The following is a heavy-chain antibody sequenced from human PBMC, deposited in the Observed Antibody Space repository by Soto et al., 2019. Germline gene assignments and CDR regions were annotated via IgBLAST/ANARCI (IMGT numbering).Heavy chain of an antibody. CDR2: VDPTDSYT. CDR1: GYNLASDW. Sequence: PGESLKISCKGSGYNLASDWSNWVRDVRGEGLEWTGRVDPTDSYTNYNPSFEGHVTLSADQSISTVYLQWSSLRASDTATYFFARRLSGAKNGDNMYYCRGLDVWGQGTTVTVSS. J-gene: IGHJ6*02. D-gene: IGHD2-8*01. V-gene: IGHV5-10-1*01. CDR3: ARRLSGAKNGDNMYYCRGLDV.